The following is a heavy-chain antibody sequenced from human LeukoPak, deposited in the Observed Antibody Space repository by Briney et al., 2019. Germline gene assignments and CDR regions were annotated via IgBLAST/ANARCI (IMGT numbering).Heavy chain of an antibody. V-gene: IGHV4-4*02. CDR1: GGSISSTNW. J-gene: IGHJ4*02. CDR2: IYHSGST. D-gene: IGHD2-15*01. CDR3: ARVVVVVATPVKYFDY. Sequence: PSETLSLTCAVSGGSISSTNWWSWVRQPPGKGLDWIGAIYHSGSTNYNPSLKSRVTISVDKSKNQFSLKLSSVTAADTAVYYCARVVVVVATPVKYFDYWGQGTLVTVSS.